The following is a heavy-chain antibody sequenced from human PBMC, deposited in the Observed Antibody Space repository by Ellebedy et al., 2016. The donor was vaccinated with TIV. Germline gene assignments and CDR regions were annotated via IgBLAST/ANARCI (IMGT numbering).Heavy chain of an antibody. CDR3: ARDGSYFYDSSGYYGRIYYYYGMDV. D-gene: IGHD3-22*01. CDR2: LKPDGTED. V-gene: IGHV3-7*03. Sequence: GESLKISCAAFGFAFSSYWMSWVRQAPGTGLEWVANLKPDGTEDYYVGSMKGRFTVSRDNAKSSLYLHLSSLGAEDTAVYYCARDGSYFYDSSGYYGRIYYYYGMDVWGQGTTVTVSS. J-gene: IGHJ6*02. CDR1: GFAFSSYW.